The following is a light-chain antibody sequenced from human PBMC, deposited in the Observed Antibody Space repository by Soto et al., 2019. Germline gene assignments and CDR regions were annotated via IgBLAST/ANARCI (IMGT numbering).Light chain of an antibody. V-gene: IGKV1-5*01. CDR3: QQYTSYSRA. CDR2: DAS. CDR1: QSISHF. J-gene: IGKJ1*01. Sequence: DIQMTQSPSTLSASVGDRVTITCRASQSISHFLAWYQQNPGKVPKLLIYDASNLGSGVPSRFSGSGSGTDFTLTISGLQPDDFTTYYCQQYTSYSRAFGQGTKVDLK.